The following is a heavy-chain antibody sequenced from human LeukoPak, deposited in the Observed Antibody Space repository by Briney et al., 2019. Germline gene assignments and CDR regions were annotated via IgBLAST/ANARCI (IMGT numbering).Heavy chain of an antibody. J-gene: IGHJ4*02. D-gene: IGHD3-10*01. CDR3: ASHRRSHGSEY. CDR1: GGSSEHYF. Sequence: PSETLSLTCSVSGGSSEHYFWSWIRQPPGKGLEWIGYVYYSGSTDYSPSLKSRLTISADTSKNQFSLKLSSVTAADTAVYYCASHRRSHGSEYWGQGTLVTVSS. CDR2: VYYSGST. V-gene: IGHV4-59*01.